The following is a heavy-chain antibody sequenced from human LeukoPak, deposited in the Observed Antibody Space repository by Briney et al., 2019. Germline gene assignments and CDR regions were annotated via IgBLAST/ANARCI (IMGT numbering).Heavy chain of an antibody. J-gene: IGHJ4*02. D-gene: IGHD5-18*01. CDR1: GLTVSDNY. V-gene: IGHV3-66*01. CDR2: IYPGGST. CDR3: ARDREYNYGLDY. Sequence: GGSLGLSCAASGLTVSDNYMSWVRQAPGKGLEWLSVIYPGGSTYYADSVQGRFTITRDNSKNTLILQMNSLRAEDTAVYHCARDREYNYGLDYWGRGTLVTVSS.